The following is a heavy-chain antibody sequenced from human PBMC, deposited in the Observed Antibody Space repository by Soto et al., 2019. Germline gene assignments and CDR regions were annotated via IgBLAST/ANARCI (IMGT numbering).Heavy chain of an antibody. D-gene: IGHD6-13*01. V-gene: IGHV3-23*01. Sequence: SCATAGFTISSDAMSWGRKDKGKGLEWVSAISGSGGSTYYADSVKGRFTISRDNSKNTLYLQMNSLRAEDTAVYYCAKQAAAGPRDYYSYGMDVWGQGTTVTVSS. CDR2: ISGSGGST. CDR3: AKQAAAGPRDYYSYGMDV. CDR1: GFTISSDA. J-gene: IGHJ6*02.